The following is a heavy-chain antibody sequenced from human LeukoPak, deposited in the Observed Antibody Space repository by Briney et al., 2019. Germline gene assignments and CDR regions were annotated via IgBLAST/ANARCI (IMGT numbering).Heavy chain of an antibody. CDR2: TYYRSKWYN. D-gene: IGHD6-13*01. CDR1: GDSVSSNSAA. Sequence: SQTLSLTCAISGDSVSSNSAAWNWIRQSPSRGLEWLGRTYYRSKWYNDYAVSVKSRITINPDTSKNQFSLQLNSVTPEDTAVYYCARQGHGIVAAGTVRGDAFDIWGQGTMVTVSS. CDR3: ARQGHGIVAAGTVRGDAFDI. V-gene: IGHV6-1*01. J-gene: IGHJ3*02.